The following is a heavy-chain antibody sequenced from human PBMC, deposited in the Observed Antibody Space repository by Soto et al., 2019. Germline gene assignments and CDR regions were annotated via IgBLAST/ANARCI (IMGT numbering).Heavy chain of an antibody. D-gene: IGHD3-9*01. CDR3: ASYYDILTVYPDAFDI. CDR2: IYYSGST. Sequence: PSETLSLTCTVSGGSISSSSYYWGWIRQPPGKGLEWIGSIYYSGSTYYNPSLKSRVTISVDTSKNQFSLKLSSVTAADTAVYYCASYYDILTVYPDAFDIWGQGTMVTVSS. V-gene: IGHV4-39*01. CDR1: GGSISSSSYY. J-gene: IGHJ3*02.